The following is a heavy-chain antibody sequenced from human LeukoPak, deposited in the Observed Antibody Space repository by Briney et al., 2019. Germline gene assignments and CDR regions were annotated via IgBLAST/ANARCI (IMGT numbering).Heavy chain of an antibody. Sequence: PGGSLRLFCAASGFTFSSYSMNWVRQAPGKGLEWVSSISSSGSYMYYADSVKGRFTISRDNAKNSLYLQMNSLRAEDTAVYYCARGSLGDYPPRRGQGTLVTVSS. CDR2: ISSSGSYM. CDR3: ARGSLGDYPPR. D-gene: IGHD4-17*01. CDR1: GFTFSSYS. J-gene: IGHJ4*02. V-gene: IGHV3-21*01.